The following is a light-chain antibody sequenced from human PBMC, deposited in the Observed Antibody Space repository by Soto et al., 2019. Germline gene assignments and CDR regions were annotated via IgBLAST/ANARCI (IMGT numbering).Light chain of an antibody. Sequence: ASRGAHSPSSLCASVVDRVTITCRASQGIRSDVAWYQQKPGKAPVLLIYAASNLQSGVPSRFSGSGSGTDFTLTISRLQTEDFATYYWLQDYNYPYTFGHGTRLEI. CDR2: AAS. J-gene: IGKJ5*01. CDR3: LQDYNYPYT. V-gene: IGKV1-6*01. CDR1: QGIRSD.